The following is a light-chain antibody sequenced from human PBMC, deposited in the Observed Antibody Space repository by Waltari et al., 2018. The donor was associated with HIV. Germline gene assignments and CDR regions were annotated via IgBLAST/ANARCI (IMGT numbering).Light chain of an antibody. Sequence: QSALTQPASVSGSPGQSVTIPCTGPSSNVGVYNLVSWYQQHPDKAPKLVIFDANTRPSGIPFRFSASKSGNTASLTISGLQPEDEADYYCCSYMSGSTLVFGGGTKVIV. CDR3: CSYMSGSTLV. CDR2: DAN. J-gene: IGLJ3*02. CDR1: SSNVGVYNL. V-gene: IGLV2-14*02.